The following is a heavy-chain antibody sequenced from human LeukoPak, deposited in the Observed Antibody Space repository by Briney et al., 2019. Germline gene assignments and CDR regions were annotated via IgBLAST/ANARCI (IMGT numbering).Heavy chain of an antibody. J-gene: IGHJ4*02. CDR3: ARGNGSIIDY. V-gene: IGHV3-7*01. CDR1: GFTLSSNW. CDR2: IKQDGSEK. Sequence: PGGSLRLSCAVSGFTLSSNWMNWVRQAPGKGLEWVAIIKQDGSEKYYVDSVKGRFTISRDNAKNSLYLQMNSLRAEDTAVYYCARGNGSIIDYWGQGTLVTVSS. D-gene: IGHD2-8*01.